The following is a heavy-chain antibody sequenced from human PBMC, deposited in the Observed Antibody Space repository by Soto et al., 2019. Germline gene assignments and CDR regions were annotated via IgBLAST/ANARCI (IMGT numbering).Heavy chain of an antibody. Sequence: VGSLRLSCAASGFSFSSYTMNWVRQAPGKGLEWVSSINNNSGRKYYADSVKGRFTISRDNSKNTLFLQMNSLKAEDTAVYFCAKDRDYEYFDYWGQGTQVTVSS. CDR2: INNNSGRK. D-gene: IGHD3-22*01. CDR1: GFSFSSYT. J-gene: IGHJ4*02. CDR3: AKDRDYEYFDY. V-gene: IGHV3-23*01.